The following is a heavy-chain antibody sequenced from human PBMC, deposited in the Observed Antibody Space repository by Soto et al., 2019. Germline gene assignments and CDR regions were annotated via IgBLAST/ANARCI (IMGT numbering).Heavy chain of an antibody. CDR2: ISYDGGNK. V-gene: IGHV3-30*18. CDR3: AKDPTYYDILTGYHPAIHYYRLDV. D-gene: IGHD3-9*01. Sequence: GGSLRLSCAASGFTFSSYGMHWVRQAPGKGLEWVAVISYDGGNKYYADSVKGRFTISRDNSKNTLYLQMNSLRAEDTAVYYCAKDPTYYDILTGYHPAIHYYRLDVWGQGTTVTVSS. CDR1: GFTFSSYG. J-gene: IGHJ6*02.